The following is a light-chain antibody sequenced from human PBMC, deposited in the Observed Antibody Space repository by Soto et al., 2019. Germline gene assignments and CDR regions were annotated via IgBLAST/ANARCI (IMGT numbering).Light chain of an antibody. V-gene: IGKV3-15*01. J-gene: IGKJ4*01. CDR2: GAS. CDR1: QNVSKK. CDR3: QQYNNWPPEFT. Sequence: EIVMTQSPATLSVSPGDTATLSCRASQNVSKKVAWYQQKLGQAPRLLIYGASTRATGIPARFSGSGSGTEFSLTISSLQSEDFAVYHCQQYNNWPPEFTFGGGTKVEIK.